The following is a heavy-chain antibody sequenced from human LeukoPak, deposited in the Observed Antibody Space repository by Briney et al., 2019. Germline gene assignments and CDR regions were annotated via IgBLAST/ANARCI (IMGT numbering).Heavy chain of an antibody. CDR3: ARHGGYCSGGSCYHTELDY. Sequence: SETLSLTCTVSGGSISSYYWSWIRQPPGKGLEWIGYIYYSGSTNYNPSLKSRVTISVATSKNQFSLKLSSVTAADTAVYYCARHGGYCSGGSCYHTELDYWGQGTLVTVSS. V-gene: IGHV4-59*08. CDR2: IYYSGST. J-gene: IGHJ4*02. D-gene: IGHD2-15*01. CDR1: GGSISSYY.